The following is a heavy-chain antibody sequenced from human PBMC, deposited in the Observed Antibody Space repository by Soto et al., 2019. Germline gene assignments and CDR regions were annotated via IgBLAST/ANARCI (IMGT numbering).Heavy chain of an antibody. V-gene: IGHV4-30-4*01. Sequence: SETLSLTCTVSGGPISSGDYYWSWIRQPPGKGLEWIGYIYYSGSTYYNPSLKSRVTISVDTSKNQFSLELSSVTAADTAVYYCARGDSSGYYSPNFDYWGQGTLVTVSS. CDR2: IYYSGST. D-gene: IGHD3-22*01. CDR3: ARGDSSGYYSPNFDY. J-gene: IGHJ4*02. CDR1: GGPISSGDYY.